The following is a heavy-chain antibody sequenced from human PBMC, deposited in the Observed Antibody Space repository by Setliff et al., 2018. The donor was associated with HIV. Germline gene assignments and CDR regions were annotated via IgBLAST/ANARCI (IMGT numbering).Heavy chain of an antibody. D-gene: IGHD2-15*01. CDR3: VKAHGGRGGGAWFDP. J-gene: IGHJ5*02. Sequence: KPSETLSLTCTVSGGSISSSSYYWGWIRQPPGKGLEWIGSIYYSGSTYANPSLKSRVTISVDTSKNQFSLKLSSVTAADTAVYYCVKAHGGRGGGAWFDPWGQGTPVTVSS. CDR1: GGSISSSSYY. V-gene: IGHV4-39*01. CDR2: IYYSGST.